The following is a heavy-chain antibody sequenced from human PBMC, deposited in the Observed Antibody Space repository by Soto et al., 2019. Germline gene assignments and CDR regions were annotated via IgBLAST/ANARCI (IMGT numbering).Heavy chain of an antibody. V-gene: IGHV1-69*13. CDR1: GGTFSSYA. CDR2: IIPIFGTA. D-gene: IGHD3-3*01. Sequence: ASVKVSCKASGGTFSSYAISWVRQAPGQGLEWMGGIIPIFGTANYAQKFQGRVTITADESTSTAYMELSSLRSEDTAVYYCARGVGKSDFWSGYHLGNYYYGMDVWGQGTTVTVSS. CDR3: ARGVGKSDFWSGYHLGNYYYGMDV. J-gene: IGHJ6*02.